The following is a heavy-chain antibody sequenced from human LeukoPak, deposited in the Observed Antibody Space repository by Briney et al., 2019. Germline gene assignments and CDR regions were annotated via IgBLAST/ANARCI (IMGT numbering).Heavy chain of an antibody. CDR2: ITPSDGA. CDR1: GYTFLAYA. J-gene: IGHJ4*02. D-gene: IGHD5-24*01. CDR3: ARDRYGDGFAHFDY. V-gene: IGHV1-2*02. Sequence: ASVKVSCQPSGYTFLAYAMHWVRQAPGQGLEWMGWITPSDGANYAQKFQGRVTMTRDTSMSTAYMDLNRLTSDDTAVYFCARDRYGDGFAHFDYWGQGTLVTVSS.